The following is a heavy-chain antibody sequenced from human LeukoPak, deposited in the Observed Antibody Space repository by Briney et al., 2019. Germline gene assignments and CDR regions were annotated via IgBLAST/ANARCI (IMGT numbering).Heavy chain of an antibody. CDR3: ARDKYNSGAYGGFDH. V-gene: IGHV3-11*04. CDR1: GFTFSDYY. D-gene: IGHD6-19*01. Sequence: GGSLRLSCTASGFTFSDYYMTWIRQAPGKGLEWVSYISSRGDTIYYADSVKGRFTISRDNAKNSLYLQMNSLRAGDTAVYYCARDKYNSGAYGGFDHWGQGTLVTVSS. J-gene: IGHJ4*02. CDR2: ISSRGDTI.